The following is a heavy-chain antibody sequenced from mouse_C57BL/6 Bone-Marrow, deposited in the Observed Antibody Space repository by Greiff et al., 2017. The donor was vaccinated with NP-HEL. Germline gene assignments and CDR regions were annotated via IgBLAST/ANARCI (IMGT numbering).Heavy chain of an antibody. Sequence: QVQLQQSGAELVRPGASVTLSCKASGYTFTDYEMHWVKQTPVHGLEWIGAIDPETGGTAYNQKFKDKATLTVDKSSSTAYMQLSSLTSEDSAVYYCARDYDGYYGSFYWYFDVWGTGTTVTVSS. J-gene: IGHJ1*03. CDR3: ARDYDGYYGSFYWYFDV. D-gene: IGHD2-3*01. CDR1: GYTFTDYE. V-gene: IGHV1-15*01. CDR2: IDPETGGT.